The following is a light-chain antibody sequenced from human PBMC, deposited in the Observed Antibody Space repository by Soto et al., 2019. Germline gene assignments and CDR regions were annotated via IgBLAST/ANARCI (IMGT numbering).Light chain of an antibody. V-gene: IGKV4-1*01. Sequence: DIVMTQSPDSLAVSLGERATINCKSSQSILYSGNNKNFLAWYQQKAGQPPKLLIYWASTRESGVPDRFSGSESGTDFSLTISSLQAEDVALYLCQQYYSVPITFGGGTKVEIK. CDR2: WAS. CDR1: QSILYSGNNKNF. J-gene: IGKJ4*01. CDR3: QQYYSVPIT.